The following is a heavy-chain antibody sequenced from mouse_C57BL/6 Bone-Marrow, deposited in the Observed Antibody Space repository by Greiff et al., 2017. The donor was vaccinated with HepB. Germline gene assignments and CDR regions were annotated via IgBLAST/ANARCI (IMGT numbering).Heavy chain of an antibody. CDR3: ANDGYYYAMDY. J-gene: IGHJ4*01. V-gene: IGHV5-17*01. D-gene: IGHD2-3*01. CDR2: ISSGSSTI. Sequence: EVKLVESGGGLVKPGGSLKLSCAASGFTFSDYGMHWVRQAPEKGLEWVAYISSGSSTIYYADTVKGRFTISRDNAKNTLFLQMTSLSSEDTAMYYCANDGYYYAMDYWGQGTSVTVSS. CDR1: GFTFSDYG.